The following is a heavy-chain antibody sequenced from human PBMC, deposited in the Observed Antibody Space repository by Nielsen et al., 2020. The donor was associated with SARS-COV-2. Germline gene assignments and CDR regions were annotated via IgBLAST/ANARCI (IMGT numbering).Heavy chain of an antibody. CDR2: IGTAGDT. Sequence: GESLKISCAASGFTFSSYDMHWVRQATGKGLERVSAIGTAGDTYYPGSVKGRFTISRENAKNSLYLQMNSLRAGDTAVYYCARANYGSGSYYSTAYYYYGMDVWGQGTTVTVSS. D-gene: IGHD3-10*01. CDR1: GFTFSSYD. V-gene: IGHV3-13*04. CDR3: ARANYGSGSYYSTAYYYYGMDV. J-gene: IGHJ6*02.